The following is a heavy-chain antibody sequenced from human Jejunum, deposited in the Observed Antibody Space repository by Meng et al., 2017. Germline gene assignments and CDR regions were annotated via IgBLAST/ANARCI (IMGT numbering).Heavy chain of an antibody. Sequence: ASVKVSCKASGYTLTGSYMHWVRQAPGQGLEWVGRINPINDDTNSAQKFQGRVTITRDTSISTDYIELTSLGSDDTAVYYCARGFNYAYDYWGQGTLVTVSS. CDR1: GYTLTGSY. CDR2: INPINDDT. CDR3: ARGFNYAYDY. J-gene: IGHJ4*02. D-gene: IGHD3-16*01. V-gene: IGHV1-2*06.